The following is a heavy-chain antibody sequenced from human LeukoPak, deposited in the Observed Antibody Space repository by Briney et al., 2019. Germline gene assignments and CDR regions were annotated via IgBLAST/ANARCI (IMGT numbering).Heavy chain of an antibody. CDR2: IDKSGNTI. V-gene: IGHV3-48*04. CDR3: AREEGYSYGYGY. Sequence: GGSLRLSCAAPGFTLSTASMNWVRQAPGQGLEWISYIDKSGNTIYYADSVKGRFTISRDSAKNSLYLQMNSLRAEDTAVYYCAREEGYSYGYGYWGQGTLVTVSS. CDR1: GFTLSTAS. J-gene: IGHJ4*02. D-gene: IGHD5-18*01.